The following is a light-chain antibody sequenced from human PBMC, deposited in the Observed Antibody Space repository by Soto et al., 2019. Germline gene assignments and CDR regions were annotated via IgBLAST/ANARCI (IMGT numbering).Light chain of an antibody. CDR2: GAS. CDR1: QSVSNN. V-gene: IGKV3-15*01. J-gene: IGKJ5*01. CDR3: QQYNNWPPLT. Sequence: ESVLTQSQGTLSMSPRERAPGCCRASQSVSNNYLAWYQQKPGQAPRLLIYGASNRATGIPARFSGSGSGTEFTLTISSLQSEDFAVYYCQQYNNWPPLTFGQGTRLEIK.